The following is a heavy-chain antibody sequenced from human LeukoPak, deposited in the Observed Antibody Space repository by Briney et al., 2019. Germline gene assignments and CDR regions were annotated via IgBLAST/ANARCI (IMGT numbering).Heavy chain of an antibody. D-gene: IGHD4-17*01. CDR2: IYTSGST. CDR3: ARDPDYGDAFDI. CDR1: GGSISSGFYY. Sequence: PSQTLSLTCTVSGGSISSGFYYWNWIRQPAGKGLEWIGRIYTSGSTNYNPSLKSRVTMSVDTSKNQFSLKLSSVTAADTAVYYCARDPDYGDAFDIWGQGTMVTVSS. J-gene: IGHJ3*02. V-gene: IGHV4-61*02.